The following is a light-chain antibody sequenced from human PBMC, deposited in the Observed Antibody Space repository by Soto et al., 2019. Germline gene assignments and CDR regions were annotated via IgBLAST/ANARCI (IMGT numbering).Light chain of an antibody. Sequence: IVWTQTQGTLSLSPGERATLSCRASQSVSSSYLAWYQQRPGQAPRLLIYGASNRATGIPDRFSGSGSGTVFTLTLSRLEAEEFAVYFCQESGNSPLTFGGGTKVDIK. CDR1: QSVSSSY. V-gene: IGKV3-20*01. CDR2: GAS. CDR3: QESGNSPLT. J-gene: IGKJ4*01.